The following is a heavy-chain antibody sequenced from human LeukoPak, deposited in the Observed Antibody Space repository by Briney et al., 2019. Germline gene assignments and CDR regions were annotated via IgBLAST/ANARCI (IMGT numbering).Heavy chain of an antibody. CDR1: GFTFSDCD. Sequence: GGSLRLSCTASGFTFSDCDMNWFRQAPGKGLEWVSSISYRSSHMYYADSVKGRFTISRDNAENSLYLQTNSLRAEDTAVYYCGRAFPPLRTAAAGDYWGQGTLVTVSS. CDR3: GRAFPPLRTAAAGDY. J-gene: IGHJ4*02. CDR2: ISYRSSHM. D-gene: IGHD6-13*01. V-gene: IGHV3-21*01.